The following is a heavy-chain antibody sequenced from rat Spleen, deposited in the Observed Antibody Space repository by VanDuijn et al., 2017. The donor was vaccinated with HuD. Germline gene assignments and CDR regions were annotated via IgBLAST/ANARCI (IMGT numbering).Heavy chain of an antibody. V-gene: IGHV5-58*01. D-gene: IGHD1-1*01. CDR1: GFTFSNYW. Sequence: EVQLVETGGGLVQPGRSLKLSCVASGFTFSNYWMSWIRQAPVKGLEWVSSISTDGTSVYYLDSVKGRFTISRDNAENTVYLQMNSLRSEDTATYYCARAGIPTVVGDYWGQGVMVTVSS. J-gene: IGHJ2*01. CDR3: ARAGIPTVVGDY. CDR2: ISTDGTSV.